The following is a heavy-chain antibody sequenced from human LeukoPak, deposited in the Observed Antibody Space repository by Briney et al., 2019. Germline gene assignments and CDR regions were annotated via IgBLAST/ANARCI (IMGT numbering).Heavy chain of an antibody. V-gene: IGHV3-74*01. Sequence: AGGSLRLSCAGSGFTFSNYWMHWVRQAPGKGLVWVSHINTDGRSTTYADSVKGRFTISRDNAKDTLYLQMNSLRVEDTAVYYCARGRNFWSGYYGFDYWGQGTLVIVSS. D-gene: IGHD3-3*01. CDR1: GFTFSNYW. CDR2: INTDGRST. CDR3: ARGRNFWSGYYGFDY. J-gene: IGHJ4*01.